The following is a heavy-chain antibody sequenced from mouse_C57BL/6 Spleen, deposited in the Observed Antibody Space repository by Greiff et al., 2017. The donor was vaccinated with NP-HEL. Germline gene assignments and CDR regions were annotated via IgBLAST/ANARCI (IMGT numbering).Heavy chain of an antibody. J-gene: IGHJ2*01. CDR3: ARGGTTAPFDY. CDR1: GYTFTSYG. D-gene: IGHD1-2*01. Sequence: QVQLKESGAELARPGASVKLSCKASGYTFTSYGISWVKQRTGQGLEWIGEIYPRSGNTYYNEKFKGKATLTADKSSSTAYMELRSLTSEDSAVYFCARGGTTAPFDYWGQGTTLTVSS. V-gene: IGHV1-81*01. CDR2: IYPRSGNT.